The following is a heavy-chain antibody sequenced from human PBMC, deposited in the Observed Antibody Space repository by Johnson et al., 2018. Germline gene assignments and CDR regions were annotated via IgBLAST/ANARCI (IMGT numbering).Heavy chain of an antibody. CDR2: IVVGSGKT. V-gene: IGHV1-58*01. Sequence: QLVQSGPEVKKPGTSVKVSCEASGFTFSSSSVQWLRQARGQRPEWIGWIVVGSGKTSYAQKFQERVTITRDMSTRTAYMELSRLTFEDTAVYYCAATRVSGWVTDHWGQGTLVTVSS. CDR3: AATRVSGWVTDH. D-gene: IGHD6-19*01. CDR1: GFTFSSSS. J-gene: IGHJ4*02.